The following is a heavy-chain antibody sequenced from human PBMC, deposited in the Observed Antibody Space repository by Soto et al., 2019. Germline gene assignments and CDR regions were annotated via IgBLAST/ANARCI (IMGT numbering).Heavy chain of an antibody. D-gene: IGHD6-6*01. V-gene: IGHV4-4*07. Sequence: SETLSLTCTVSGGSISSYYWSWIRQPAGKGLEWIGRIYTSGSTNYNPSLKSRVTMSVDTSKNQFSLKLSSVTAADTAVYYCARVRISSSDYYYYYGMDVWGQGTTVTVSS. CDR2: IYTSGST. CDR1: GGSISSYY. J-gene: IGHJ6*02. CDR3: ARVRISSSDYYYYYGMDV.